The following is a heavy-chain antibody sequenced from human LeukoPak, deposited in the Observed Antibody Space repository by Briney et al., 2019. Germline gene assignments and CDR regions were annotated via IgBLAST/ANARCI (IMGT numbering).Heavy chain of an antibody. J-gene: IGHJ6*03. D-gene: IGHD2-2*01. V-gene: IGHV1-2*02. CDR1: GYTFTGYY. CDR3: ARVCSSSSCSPDYYYYYMDV. Sequence: ASVKVSCKASGYTFTGYYIHWGRQAPGQGLEWMGWINPNSGGTNYAQKFQGRVTMTRDTSISTAYMELSRLRSDDTAVYYCARVCSSSSCSPDYYYYYMDVWGKGTTVTVSS. CDR2: INPNSGGT.